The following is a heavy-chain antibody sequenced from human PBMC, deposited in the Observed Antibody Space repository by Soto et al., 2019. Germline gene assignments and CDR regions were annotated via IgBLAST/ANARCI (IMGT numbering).Heavy chain of an antibody. D-gene: IGHD5-18*01. J-gene: IGHJ4*02. CDR1: GGSISSSSYY. CDR3: ARRTAMVADFDY. CDR2: IYYSGST. Sequence: QLQLQESGPGLVKPSETLSLTCTVSGGSISSSSYYWGWIRQPPGKGLEWIGSIYYSGSTYYNPSLKSRVTISVDTSKNQFSLKLSSVTAADTAVYYCARRTAMVADFDYWGQGTLVTVSS. V-gene: IGHV4-39*01.